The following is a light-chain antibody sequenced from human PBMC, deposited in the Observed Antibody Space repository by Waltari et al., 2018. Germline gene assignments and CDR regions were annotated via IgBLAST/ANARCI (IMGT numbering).Light chain of an antibody. CDR1: SSNIAYNT. J-gene: IGLJ2*01. CDR2: SNN. CDR3: ASWDDSLVGPG. V-gene: IGLV1-44*01. Sequence: QSVLTQPPSASGTPGQTVTISCSGSSSNIAYNTVSWFPQFPGAAPKLLIYSNNPRTSGVPDRFSASKSGTSASLVISRLQSEDEGDYYCASWDDSLVGPGFGGGTKLTVL.